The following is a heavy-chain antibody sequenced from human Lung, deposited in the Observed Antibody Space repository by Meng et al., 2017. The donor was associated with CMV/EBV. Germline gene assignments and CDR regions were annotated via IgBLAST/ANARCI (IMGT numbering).Heavy chain of an antibody. D-gene: IGHD3-10*01. Sequence: SCAASGFSFNNYWMHWVRQTPGKGLVWVSRITPGGSGANYAGSVMGRFTISRDNARNTVFLQMDSLRADDTALYYCARVGNGLGGPRVSAIEYWXRGTXVNGAS. V-gene: IGHV3-74*01. J-gene: IGHJ4*02. CDR1: GFSFNNYW. CDR3: ARVGNGLGGPRVSAIEY. CDR2: ITPGGSGA.